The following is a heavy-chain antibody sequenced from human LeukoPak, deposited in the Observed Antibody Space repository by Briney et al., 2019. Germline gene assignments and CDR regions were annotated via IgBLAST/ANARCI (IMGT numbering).Heavy chain of an antibody. CDR2: ISYSGST. CDR3: ARSIIGTRSNFDY. V-gene: IGHV4-59*08. CDR1: GGSISTYY. J-gene: IGHJ4*02. Sequence: SETLSLTCTVSGGSISTYYWSWIRQPPGKGLEWIGYISYSGSTNYNPSLKSRVTISLDTSKNQFALKLSSVTAADTAVYYCARSIIGTRSNFDYWGQGTLVTVSS. D-gene: IGHD1/OR15-1a*01.